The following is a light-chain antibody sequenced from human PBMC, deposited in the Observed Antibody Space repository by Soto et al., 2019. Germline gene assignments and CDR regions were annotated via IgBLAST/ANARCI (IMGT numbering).Light chain of an antibody. CDR2: GAS. CDR1: QSISNN. V-gene: IGKV3-15*01. J-gene: IGKJ1*01. CDR3: QQYNQWPRT. Sequence: EIVMTQSPDTLSVSPGERATLSCRASQSISNNRVWYQQKPGQAPRLLIYGASTRATGIPARFSGSGSGAEFTLTISSLQSEDFALYYCQQYNQWPRTFGQGTKVDIK.